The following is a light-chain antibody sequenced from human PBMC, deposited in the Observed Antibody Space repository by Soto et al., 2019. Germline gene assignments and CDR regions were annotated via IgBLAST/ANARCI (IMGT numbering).Light chain of an antibody. Sequence: EIVLTQSPGTLSLSPGERATLSCRSSQSVINNYLAWYQKKPGQARRLLIYGASNRASSIPDRFSGSGSGTDFTLTISRLEHEDFAEYYCQQYGSSGTFGQGTKVDIK. CDR2: GAS. CDR3: QQYGSSGT. J-gene: IGKJ1*01. V-gene: IGKV3-20*01. CDR1: QSVINNY.